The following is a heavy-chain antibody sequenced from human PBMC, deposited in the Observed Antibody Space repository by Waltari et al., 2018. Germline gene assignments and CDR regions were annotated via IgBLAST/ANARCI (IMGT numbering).Heavy chain of an antibody. CDR3: AKRIVGGPFDV. CDR2: IIPIYGTP. J-gene: IGHJ3*01. D-gene: IGHD1-26*01. V-gene: IGHV1-69*12. Sequence: QVHLVQSGAEVRKPGSSVRVSCAASGGPFGTYAITWVRQAPGQGLEWMAGIIPIYGTPNYAQKFQGRVTIAADESTRTAYMELSSLRSDDTAVYYCAKRIVGGPFDVWGQGTVVTVSS. CDR1: GGPFGTYA.